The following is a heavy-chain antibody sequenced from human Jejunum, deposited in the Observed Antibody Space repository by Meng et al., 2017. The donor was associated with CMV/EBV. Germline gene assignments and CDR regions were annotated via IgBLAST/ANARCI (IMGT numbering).Heavy chain of an antibody. CDR2: VEDGGTT. V-gene: IGHV4-61*01. CDR3: ARGGWGNWNFEH. J-gene: IGHJ4*02. CDR1: VGSLTTPTYS. Sequence: SVGSLTTPTYSWFWVRLPPGKGLEWIGLVEDGGTTRYKPSLVSRVSISVDTSKNQFSLTLNSVTAADTAIYYCARGGWGNWNFEHWGQGKLVTVSS. D-gene: IGHD3-16*01.